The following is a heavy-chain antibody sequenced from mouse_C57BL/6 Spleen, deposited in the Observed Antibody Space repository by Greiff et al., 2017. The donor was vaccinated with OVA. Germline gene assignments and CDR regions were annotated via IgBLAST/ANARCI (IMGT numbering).Heavy chain of an antibody. CDR2: INPYNGGT. CDR1: GYTFTDYY. CDR3: AREGLMDY. V-gene: IGHV1-19*01. J-gene: IGHJ4*01. Sequence: SGPVLVKPGASVKMSCKASGYTFTDYYMNWVKQSHGKSLEWIGVINPYNGGTSYNPKFKGQATLTVYKSSSTAYMELNSLTSADSAVYYCAREGLMDYWGQGTSVTVSS. D-gene: IGHD3-1*01.